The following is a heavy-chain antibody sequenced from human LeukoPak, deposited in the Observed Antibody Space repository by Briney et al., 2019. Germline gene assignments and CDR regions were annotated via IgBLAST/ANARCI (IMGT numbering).Heavy chain of an antibody. Sequence: SETLSLTCSVSGDDISSSNWWTWVRQPPQKGLEWIGEVYHSGSTNYNPSLKNRIYMSVDKSQNRFSLRLTSVTAADTAVYFCARVSGSGLYFKSFDPWGQGTLVIVSS. V-gene: IGHV4-4*02. CDR3: ARVSGSGLYFKSFDP. CDR2: VYHSGST. D-gene: IGHD3-10*01. J-gene: IGHJ5*01. CDR1: GDDISSSNW.